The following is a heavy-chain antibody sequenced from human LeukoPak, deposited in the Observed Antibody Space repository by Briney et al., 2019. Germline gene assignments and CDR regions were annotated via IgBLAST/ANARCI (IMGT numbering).Heavy chain of an antibody. Sequence: SETLSLTCTVSGGSISSYYWSWIRQPPGKGLEWIGYIYYSGSTNYNPSLKSRVTISVDTSKNQFSLKLSSVTAADTAVYYCARVRGATAGKPNWFDPWGQGTLVTVSS. J-gene: IGHJ5*02. CDR3: ARVRGATAGKPNWFDP. CDR2: IYYSGST. CDR1: GGSISSYY. D-gene: IGHD6-13*01. V-gene: IGHV4-59*01.